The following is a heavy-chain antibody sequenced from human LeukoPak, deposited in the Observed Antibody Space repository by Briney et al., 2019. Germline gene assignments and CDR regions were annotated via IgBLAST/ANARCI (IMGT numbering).Heavy chain of an antibody. Sequence: GESLKISCKGSGYTFTSYWIGWVRHMPGKGLEWMGIIYPGDSDIKYSPSFQGQVTISVDKSISTAYLQWSSLKASDTAIYYCARHIGATGPDYWGQGTLVTVSS. D-gene: IGHD6-13*01. CDR1: GYTFTSYW. CDR3: ARHIGATGPDY. CDR2: IYPGDSDI. V-gene: IGHV5-51*01. J-gene: IGHJ4*02.